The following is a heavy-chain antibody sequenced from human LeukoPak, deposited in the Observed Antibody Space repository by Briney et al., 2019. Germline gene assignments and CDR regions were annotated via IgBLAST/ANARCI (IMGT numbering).Heavy chain of an antibody. CDR3: ARSRLAYCGGDCYSDGMDV. D-gene: IGHD2-21*02. CDR2: INSDGSST. Sequence: GGSLRLSCAASGFTFSSYSMNWVRQAPGKGLVWVSRINSDGSSTSYADSVKGRFTISRDNAKNTLYLQMNSLRAEDTAVYYCARSRLAYCGGDCYSDGMDVWGQGTTVTVSS. J-gene: IGHJ6*02. V-gene: IGHV3-74*01. CDR1: GFTFSSYS.